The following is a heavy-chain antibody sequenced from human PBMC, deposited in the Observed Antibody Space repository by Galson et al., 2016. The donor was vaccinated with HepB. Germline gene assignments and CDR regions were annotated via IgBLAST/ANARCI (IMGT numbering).Heavy chain of an antibody. CDR3: VRGAARPGDWYFDL. V-gene: IGHV3-53*01. J-gene: IGHJ2*01. Sequence: SLRLSCAASGFSVSTNYMNWVRQAPGKGLEWVSVFYTDGNIRYADFVRGRFTISKDTSKNTLYLQINSLRAGDTAVYYCVRGAARPGDWYFDLWGRGTLVTVSS. CDR1: GFSVSTNY. CDR2: FYTDGNI. D-gene: IGHD6-6*01.